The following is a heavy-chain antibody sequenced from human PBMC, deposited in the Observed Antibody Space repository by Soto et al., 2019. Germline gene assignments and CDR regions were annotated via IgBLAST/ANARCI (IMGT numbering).Heavy chain of an antibody. Sequence: QLQLQESGPGLVKPSETLSLTCTVSGGSISSNYYYWGWIRQPPGKGLEWIGTIYYSGSTYYNPSLKSRVTIAVDTSKRQFSLTLSSVTAADTAVYYCARTHYGDYSGYYFDYWGQGTLVTVSS. CDR3: ARTHYGDYSGYYFDY. CDR1: GGSISSNYYY. D-gene: IGHD4-17*01. V-gene: IGHV4-39*01. CDR2: IYYSGST. J-gene: IGHJ4*02.